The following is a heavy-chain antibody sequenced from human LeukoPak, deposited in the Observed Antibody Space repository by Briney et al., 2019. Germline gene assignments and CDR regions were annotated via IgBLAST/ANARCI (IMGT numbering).Heavy chain of an antibody. D-gene: IGHD4-17*01. CDR3: ARDLGYGALDP. CDR2: INPDGSQT. Sequence: PGGSLRLSCAASGFTFGSYWMNWVRQAPGKGLEWVALINPDGSQTNYVDSVKGRLTISRDNAENSLYLQMNSLRAEDTAVYYCARDLGYGALDPWGQGTLVTVSS. J-gene: IGHJ5*02. V-gene: IGHV3-7*01. CDR1: GFTFGSYW.